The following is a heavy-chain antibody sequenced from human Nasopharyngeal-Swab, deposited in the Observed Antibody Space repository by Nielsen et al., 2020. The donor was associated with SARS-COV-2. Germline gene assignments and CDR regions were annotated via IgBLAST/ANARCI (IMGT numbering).Heavy chain of an antibody. CDR3: ARDQDVVVPAAIDYYYYGMDV. V-gene: IGHV3-30-3*01. CDR2: ISYDGSNK. D-gene: IGHD2-2*01. J-gene: IGHJ6*02. Sequence: VCQAPGRGLEWVAVISYDGSNKYYADSVKGRFTISRDNSKNTLYLQMNSLRAEDTAVYYCARDQDVVVPAAIDYYYYGMDVWGQGTTVTVSS.